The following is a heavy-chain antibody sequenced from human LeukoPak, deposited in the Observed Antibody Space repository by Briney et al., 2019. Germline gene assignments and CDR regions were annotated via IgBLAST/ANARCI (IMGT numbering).Heavy chain of an antibody. CDR3: ARGGAQWLVEYFQH. V-gene: IGHV4-34*01. D-gene: IGHD6-19*01. CDR2: INHSGST. Sequence: PSETLSLTCAVYGGSFRNYYWSWIRQPPGKGLEWIGEINHSGSTKYNPSLKSRVTISVDRSKNQFSLKLSSVTAADTAVYYCARGGAQWLVEYFQHWGQGTLVTVSS. J-gene: IGHJ1*01. CDR1: GGSFRNYY.